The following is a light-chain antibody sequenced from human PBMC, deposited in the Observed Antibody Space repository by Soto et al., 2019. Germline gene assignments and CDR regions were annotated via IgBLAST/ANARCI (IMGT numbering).Light chain of an antibody. Sequence: QSVLTQLPSASVTPGQRVTISCSGSSSNIGSNYVYWYQQLPGTAPKLLIYRNNQRPSGVPDRFSGSKSGTSASLAISGLRSEDEADYYCAAWDDSLSAHYVFGTGTKVTVL. V-gene: IGLV1-47*01. J-gene: IGLJ1*01. CDR3: AAWDDSLSAHYV. CDR2: RNN. CDR1: SSNIGSNY.